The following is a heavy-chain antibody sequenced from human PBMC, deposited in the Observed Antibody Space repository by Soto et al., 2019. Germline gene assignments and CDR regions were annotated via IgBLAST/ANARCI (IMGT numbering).Heavy chain of an antibody. CDR1: GGSISSSSYY. V-gene: IGHV4-39*01. D-gene: IGHD2-15*01. CDR2: IYYSGST. CDR3: ARHTPAISISDH. Sequence: SETLSLTCTVSGGSISSSSYYWGWIRQPPGKGLEWIGSIYYSGSTYYNPSLKSRVTISVNTSKNQFSLKLSSVTAADTAVYYCARHTPAISISDHWGQGTLVTVSS. J-gene: IGHJ4*02.